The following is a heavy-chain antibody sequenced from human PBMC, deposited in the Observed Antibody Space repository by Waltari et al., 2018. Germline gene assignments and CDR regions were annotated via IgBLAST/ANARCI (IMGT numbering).Heavy chain of an antibody. D-gene: IGHD4-4*01. CDR1: GFTFSSYA. V-gene: IGHV3-30*14. CDR2: ISYDGSNK. J-gene: IGHJ4*02. CDR3: ARELHDYSFGSLGY. Sequence: QVQLVESGGGVVQPGRSLRLSCAASGFTFSSYAMHWFRQAPGKGLEWVAVISYDGSNKYYADSVKGRFTISRDNSKNTLYLQRNSLRAEDTAVYYCARELHDYSFGSLGYWGQGTLVTVSS.